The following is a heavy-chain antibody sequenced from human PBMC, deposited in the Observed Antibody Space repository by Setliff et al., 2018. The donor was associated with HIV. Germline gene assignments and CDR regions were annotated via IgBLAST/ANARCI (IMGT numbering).Heavy chain of an antibody. CDR2: IVPILNTG. CDR1: GGTFRSHE. D-gene: IGHD3-10*01. CDR3: ARTRSGTYYGEMNWFDP. J-gene: IGHJ5*02. Sequence: VASVKVSCKASGGTFRSHEISWVRQAPGQGLEWMGGIVPILNTGNYAPKFQGRVTITADESTTTAYMELSSLRSEDTAVYYCARTRSGTYYGEMNWFDPWGQGILVTVSS. V-gene: IGHV1-69*13.